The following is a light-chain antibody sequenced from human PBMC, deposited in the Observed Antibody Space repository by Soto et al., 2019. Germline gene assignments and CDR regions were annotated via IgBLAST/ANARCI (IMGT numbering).Light chain of an antibody. Sequence: DIQMTQSPSTLSASVGDRVTITCRASQSISIWLAWYQQKPGKAPKLLIYDASSLESGVPSRFSGSGSGTEFTLTISSLQPDDFATYYCQQYNSYSSRTFGQGTKVDIK. V-gene: IGKV1-5*01. J-gene: IGKJ1*01. CDR1: QSISIW. CDR2: DAS. CDR3: QQYNSYSSRT.